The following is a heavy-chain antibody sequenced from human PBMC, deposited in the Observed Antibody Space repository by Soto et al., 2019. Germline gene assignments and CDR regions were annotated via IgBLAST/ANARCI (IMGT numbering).Heavy chain of an antibody. V-gene: IGHV3-30*18. D-gene: IGHD1-26*01. CDR3: AKEGGLSGSYYISSSYYFDY. CDR2: ISYDGSNT. CDR1: GFTFSSYG. Sequence: QVQLVESGGGVVQPGRSLRLSCAASGFTFSSYGMHWVRQAPGKGLEWVAIISYDGSNTYYADSVKGRFTISRENSKKTLYMQMNSLRAEDTSVYYCAKEGGLSGSYYISSSYYFDYWGQGTLVTVSS. J-gene: IGHJ4*02.